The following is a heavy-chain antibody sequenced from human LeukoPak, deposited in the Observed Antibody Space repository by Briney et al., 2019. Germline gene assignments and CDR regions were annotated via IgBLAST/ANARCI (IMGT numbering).Heavy chain of an antibody. D-gene: IGHD6-19*01. CDR2: IYYSGST. Sequence: SETLSLTCAVSGGSISSTSYYWAWIRQPPGKGLEWIGTIYYSGSTYHNPSLKSRVTISVDTSKNQFSLKLSSVTAADTAVYYCARGREWLFYFDYWGQGTLVTVSS. V-gene: IGHV4-39*07. J-gene: IGHJ4*02. CDR1: GGSISSTSYY. CDR3: ARGREWLFYFDY.